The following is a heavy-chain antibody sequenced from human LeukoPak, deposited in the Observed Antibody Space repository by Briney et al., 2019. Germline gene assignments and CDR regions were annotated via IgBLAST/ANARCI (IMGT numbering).Heavy chain of an antibody. D-gene: IGHD1-14*01. V-gene: IGHV4-59*12. CDR1: GGSISGSY. CDR3: ARDRASGISAFDI. Sequence: SETLSLTSTGSGGSISGSYWNWIRQPPGKGLEWIRYTYYSGSTNYNPSLKSRVTISVNTSKKQFSLKLSSVTAADTAVYYCARDRASGISAFDIWGQGTMVTVSS. CDR2: TYYSGST. J-gene: IGHJ3*02.